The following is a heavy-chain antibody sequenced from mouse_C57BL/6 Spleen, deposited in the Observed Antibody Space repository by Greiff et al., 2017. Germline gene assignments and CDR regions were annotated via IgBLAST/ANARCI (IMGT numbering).Heavy chain of an antibody. D-gene: IGHD1-1*01. V-gene: IGHV5-17*01. CDR3: ARDHYGSSTGYFDY. CDR2: ISRGSSTI. Sequence: EVQLQESGGGLVKPGGSLKLSCAASGFTFSDSGMHWVRQAPEKGLEWVAYISRGSSTIYYADTGKGRFTISRDNAKNTLFLQMTSLRSEDTAMYYCARDHYGSSTGYFDYWGQGTTLTVSS. CDR1: GFTFSDSG. J-gene: IGHJ2*01.